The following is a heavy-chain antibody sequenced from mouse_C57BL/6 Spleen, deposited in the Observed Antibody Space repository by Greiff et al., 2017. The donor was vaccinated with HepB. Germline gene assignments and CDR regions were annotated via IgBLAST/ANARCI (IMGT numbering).Heavy chain of an antibody. V-gene: IGHV1-4*01. D-gene: IGHD4-1*01. CDR1: GYTFTSYT. CDR2: INPSSGYT. CDR3: ARWDTLGYFDY. Sequence: VQLQQSGAELARPGASVKMSCKASGYTFTSYTMHWVKQRPGQGLEWIGYINPSSGYTKYNQKFKDKATLTADKSSSTAYMQLSSLTSEDSAVYYCARWDTLGYFDYWGQGTTLTVSS. J-gene: IGHJ2*01.